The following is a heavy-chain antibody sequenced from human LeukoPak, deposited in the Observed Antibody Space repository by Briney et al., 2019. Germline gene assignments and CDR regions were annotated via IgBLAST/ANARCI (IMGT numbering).Heavy chain of an antibody. D-gene: IGHD1-26*01. CDR2: ISGSGGST. Sequence: GGSLRLSCAPSGFTFSSYAMTWVHQAPGKGLEWVSSISGSGGSTYYADSVKGRFTISRDNSKNTLYLQMNSLRAEDTAVYYCATRRYSGNYWYYFDYWGQGTLVTVSS. J-gene: IGHJ4*02. CDR1: GFTFSSYA. CDR3: ATRRYSGNYWYYFDY. V-gene: IGHV3-23*01.